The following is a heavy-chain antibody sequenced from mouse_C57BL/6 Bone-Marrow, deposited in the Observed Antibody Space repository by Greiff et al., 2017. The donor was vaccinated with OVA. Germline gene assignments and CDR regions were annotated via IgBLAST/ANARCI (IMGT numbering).Heavy chain of an antibody. J-gene: IGHJ3*01. D-gene: IGHD2-12*01. V-gene: IGHV1-58*01. CDR2: IYIGNGDT. CDR1: GYTFTSYG. CDR3: ASGDYNSFAY. Sequence: EVQLQQSGAELVRPGSSVKLSCKTSGYTFTSYGINWVKQRPGRGLEWIGYIYIGNGDTEYNEKFKGKATLTSDTSSSTAYMQLSSLTSEDSAIYFCASGDYNSFAYWCQGTLVTVSA.